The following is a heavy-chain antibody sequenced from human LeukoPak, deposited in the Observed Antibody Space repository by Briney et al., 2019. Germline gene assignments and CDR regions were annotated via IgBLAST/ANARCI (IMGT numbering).Heavy chain of an antibody. CDR3: ASPGDTAMAVFDY. J-gene: IGHJ4*02. D-gene: IGHD5-18*01. CDR2: ISYDGSNK. CDR1: GFTFSSYA. V-gene: IGHV3-30-3*01. Sequence: GGSLRLSCAASGFTFSSYAMHWVRQAPGKGLEWVAVISYDGSNKYYADSVKGRFTISRDNSKNTLYLQMNSLRAEDTAVYYCASPGDTAMAVFDYWGQGTLVTVPS.